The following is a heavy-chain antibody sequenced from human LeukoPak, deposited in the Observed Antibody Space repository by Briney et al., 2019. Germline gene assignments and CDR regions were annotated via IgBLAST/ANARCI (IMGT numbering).Heavy chain of an antibody. D-gene: IGHD6-13*01. CDR2: IRSGGTIK. V-gene: IGHV3-30*02. J-gene: IGHJ4*02. CDR1: GFAFSTYG. CDR3: AKTHSTSWGIFEY. Sequence: GGSLRLSCAASGFAFSTYGMHWVRQAPGKGREGGAFIRSGGTIKYYAESVKGRFTISRDNSKNTLYLQMNSLRPEDTAVYWCAKTHSTSWGIFEYWGQGALVTVSS.